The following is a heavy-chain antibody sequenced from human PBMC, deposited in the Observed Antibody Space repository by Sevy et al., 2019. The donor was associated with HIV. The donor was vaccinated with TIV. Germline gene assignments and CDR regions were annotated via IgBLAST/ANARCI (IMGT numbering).Heavy chain of an antibody. CDR2: ISSSSNYI. Sequence: GGSLRLSCAASGFTFSSYSMNWVRQAPGKGLEWISSISSSSNYIYYADSVKGRFTISRDNAQNSLYLQMNSLGAEDTSVYYCARDLIRTLWYFDLWGRGTVVTVSS. CDR3: ARDLIRTLWYFDL. CDR1: GFTFSSYS. V-gene: IGHV3-21*01. D-gene: IGHD3-22*01. J-gene: IGHJ2*01.